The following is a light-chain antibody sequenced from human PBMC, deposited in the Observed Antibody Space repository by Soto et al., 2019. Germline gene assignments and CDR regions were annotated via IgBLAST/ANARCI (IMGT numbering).Light chain of an antibody. CDR3: QQLNSYPLT. V-gene: IGKV1-9*01. CDR2: IGS. Sequence: IRLTQSPSSLSASVGGRVTITCRASQGISGYLAWYQQKPGKAPKLVIDIGSTLQSGVPSRFSGSGSGTDFTLTISSLQPEDLATYYCQQLNSYPLTFGGGTKVDIK. CDR1: QGISGY. J-gene: IGKJ4*01.